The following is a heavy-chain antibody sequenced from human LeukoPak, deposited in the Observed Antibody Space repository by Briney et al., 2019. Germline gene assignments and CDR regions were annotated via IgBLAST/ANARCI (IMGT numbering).Heavy chain of an antibody. Sequence: SVKVSCKGSGGTFSSYAISWVRQAPGQGLEWMGRIIPILGIANYAQKFQGRVTITADKSTSTAYMELSSLRSEDTAVYYCARVWGEGYYFDYWGQGTLVTVSS. CDR3: ARVWGEGYYFDY. CDR2: IIPILGIA. CDR1: GGTFSSYA. D-gene: IGHD3-16*01. V-gene: IGHV1-69*04. J-gene: IGHJ4*02.